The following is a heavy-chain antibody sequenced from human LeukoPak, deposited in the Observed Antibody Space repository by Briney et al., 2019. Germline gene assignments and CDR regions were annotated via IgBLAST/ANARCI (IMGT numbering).Heavy chain of an antibody. V-gene: IGHV5-10-1*01. CDR2: IDPSDSYT. CDR1: GYSFTSYW. J-gene: IGHJ5*02. D-gene: IGHD3-16*01. CDR3: ARNVGEPHPHIWFDA. Sequence: GESLQISCKGSGYSFTSYWISWVRQMPGKGLEWMGRIDPSDSYTNYSPSFQGHVTISADKSISTAYLQWSSLKASDTAMYYCARNVGEPHPHIWFDAWGQGTLVTVSS.